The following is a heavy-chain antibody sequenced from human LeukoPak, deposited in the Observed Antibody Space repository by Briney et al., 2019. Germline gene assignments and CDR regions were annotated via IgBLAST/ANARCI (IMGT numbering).Heavy chain of an antibody. V-gene: IGHV1-69*05. Sequence: GASVKVSCKASGGTFSSYSISWVRQAPGQGLEWMGGIIPIFGTANYAQKFQGRVTITTDESTSTAFMELSSLRSEDTAVYYCARGRFSGSYSPYDAFDIWGQGTMVTVS. D-gene: IGHD1-26*01. J-gene: IGHJ3*02. CDR2: IIPIFGTA. CDR3: ARGRFSGSYSPYDAFDI. CDR1: GGTFSSYS.